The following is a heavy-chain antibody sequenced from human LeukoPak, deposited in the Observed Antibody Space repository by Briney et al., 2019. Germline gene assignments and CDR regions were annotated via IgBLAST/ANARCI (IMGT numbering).Heavy chain of an antibody. CDR2: INPNSGGT. CDR1: GYTFTGYY. D-gene: IGHD3-22*01. CDR3: ARDLSGYYDSSGYLS. V-gene: IGHV1-2*02. J-gene: IGHJ5*02. Sequence: ASVKVSCKASGYTFTGYYMHWVRQTPGQGLEWMGWINPNSGGTNYAQKFQGRVTMTRDTSISTAYMELSRLRSDDTAVYYCARDLSGYYDSSGYLSWGQGTLVTVSS.